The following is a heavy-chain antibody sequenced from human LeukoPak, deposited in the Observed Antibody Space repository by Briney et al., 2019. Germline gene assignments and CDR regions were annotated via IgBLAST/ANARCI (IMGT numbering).Heavy chain of an antibody. CDR3: AKGGYCSSTSCYYYYYYGMDV. V-gene: IGHV3-23*01. CDR1: GFTFGSYT. CDR2: ISTSGASA. Sequence: GGSLRLSCAASGFTFGSYTMSWVRQTPGKGLECVSFISTSGASAYYADSVKGRFTISRDNSKNTLYLQMNSLRAEDTAVYYCAKGGYCSSTSCYYYYYYGMDVWGQGTTVTVSS. D-gene: IGHD2-2*01. J-gene: IGHJ6*02.